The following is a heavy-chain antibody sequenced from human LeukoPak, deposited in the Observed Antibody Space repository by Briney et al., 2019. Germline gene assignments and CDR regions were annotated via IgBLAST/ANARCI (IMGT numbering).Heavy chain of an antibody. Sequence: GGSLRLSCAASGFTFSDYYMSWIRQAPGKGLEWVSYISSSGSTIYYADSVKGRFTISRDNAKNSLYLQMNSLRAEDTALYYCAKDIGAGTWAEYFQHWGQGTLVTVSS. D-gene: IGHD6-19*01. J-gene: IGHJ1*01. CDR3: AKDIGAGTWAEYFQH. V-gene: IGHV3-11*01. CDR1: GFTFSDYY. CDR2: ISSSGSTI.